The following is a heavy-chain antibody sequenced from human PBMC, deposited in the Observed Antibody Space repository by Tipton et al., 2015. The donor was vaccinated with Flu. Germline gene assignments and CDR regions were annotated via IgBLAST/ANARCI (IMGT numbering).Heavy chain of an antibody. V-gene: IGHV3-30*18. Sequence: SLRLSCAASGFSVSDSHMSWVRQAPGKGLEWVAFMRYDGSNSYDGSNKYYADSVKGRCTIFRDNSKNTLYLQMNSLRSEDTAMYYCAKDGLLRSLLFDFWGQGTLVTVSS. CDR3: AKDGLLRSLLFDF. D-gene: IGHD5-18*01. CDR1: GFSVSDSH. J-gene: IGHJ4*02. CDR2: MRYDGSNSYDGSNK.